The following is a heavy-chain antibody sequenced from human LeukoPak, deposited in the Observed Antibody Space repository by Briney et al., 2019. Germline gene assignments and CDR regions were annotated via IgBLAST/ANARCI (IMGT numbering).Heavy chain of an antibody. CDR2: ISGSGGST. Sequence: SGGSLRLSCAASGFTFSSYAMSWVRQAPGKGLEWVSAISGSGGSTYYADSVNGRFTISRDNAKNTLYLQMNSLRAEDTAVYYCAKEEYRRMIVVYPYYWGQGTLVTVSS. CDR1: GFTFSSYA. D-gene: IGHD3-22*01. V-gene: IGHV3-23*01. CDR3: AKEEYRRMIVVYPYY. J-gene: IGHJ4*02.